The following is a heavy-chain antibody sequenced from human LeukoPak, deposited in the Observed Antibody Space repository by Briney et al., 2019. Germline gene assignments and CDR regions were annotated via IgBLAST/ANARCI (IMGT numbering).Heavy chain of an antibody. Sequence: PSETLSLTCSVSGGSISSSTYYWGWIRQPPGKGLEWIGEINHSGSTNYNPSLKSRVTISVDTSKNQFSLKLSSVTAADTAVYYCARARVVVVTDAFDIWGQGTMVTVSS. V-gene: IGHV4-39*07. CDR2: INHSGST. D-gene: IGHD3-22*01. CDR1: GGSISSSTYY. CDR3: ARARVVVVTDAFDI. J-gene: IGHJ3*02.